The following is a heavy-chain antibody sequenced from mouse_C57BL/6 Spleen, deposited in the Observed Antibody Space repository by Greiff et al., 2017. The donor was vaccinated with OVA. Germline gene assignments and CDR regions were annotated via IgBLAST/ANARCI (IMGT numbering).Heavy chain of an antibody. J-gene: IGHJ4*01. CDR3: ARAMSGNYYAMDY. Sequence: QVQLQQSGAELVRPGTSVKVSCKASGYAFTNYLIEWVKQRPGQGLEWIGVINPGSGGTNYNEKFKGKATLTADKSSSTAYMQLSSLTSEDSAVYFCARAMSGNYYAMDYWGQGTSVTVSS. D-gene: IGHD3-1*01. CDR2: INPGSGGT. V-gene: IGHV1-54*01. CDR1: GYAFTNYL.